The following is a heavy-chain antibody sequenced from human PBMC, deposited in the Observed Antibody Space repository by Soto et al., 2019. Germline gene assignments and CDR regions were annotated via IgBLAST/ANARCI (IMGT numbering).Heavy chain of an antibody. CDR1: GYTFTSYD. D-gene: IGHD3-3*01. CDR3: ARAQLRQYYDFWSGPRYYYGMDV. Sequence: QVQLVQSGAEVKKPGASVKVSCKASGYTFTSYDINWVRQATGQGLEWMGWMNPNSGNTGYAQKFQGRVTMTRNTSISTAYMELSSLRSEDTAVYYCARAQLRQYYDFWSGPRYYYGMDVWGQGTTVTVSS. V-gene: IGHV1-8*01. J-gene: IGHJ6*02. CDR2: MNPNSGNT.